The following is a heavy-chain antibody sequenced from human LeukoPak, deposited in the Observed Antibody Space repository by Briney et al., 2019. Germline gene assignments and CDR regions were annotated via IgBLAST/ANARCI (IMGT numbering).Heavy chain of an antibody. D-gene: IGHD3-16*01. CDR1: GYTFTSYA. Sequence: GASVKVSCKASGYTFTSYAMNWVRQAPGQGLEWMGWINTNTGNPTYAQGFTGRFVFSLDTSVSTAYLQMNSLKIEDTAVYYCTTPPGYYDMSPFDHWGPGTLVTVSS. V-gene: IGHV7-4-1*02. CDR3: TTPPGYYDMSPFDH. J-gene: IGHJ4*02. CDR2: INTNTGNP.